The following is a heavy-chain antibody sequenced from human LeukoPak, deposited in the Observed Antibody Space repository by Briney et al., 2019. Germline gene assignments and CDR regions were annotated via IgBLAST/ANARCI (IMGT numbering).Heavy chain of an antibody. CDR3: ARDNDFWSGYYTGWFDP. D-gene: IGHD3-3*01. Sequence: PETLSLTCTVSGGSISSSSYYWGWIRQPPGRGLEWIGSIYYSGSTYYNPSLKSRVTMSVDTSKNQFSLKLSSVTAADTAVYYCARDNDFWSGYYTGWFDPWGQGTLVTVSS. J-gene: IGHJ5*02. CDR1: GGSISSSSYY. V-gene: IGHV4-39*07. CDR2: IYYSGST.